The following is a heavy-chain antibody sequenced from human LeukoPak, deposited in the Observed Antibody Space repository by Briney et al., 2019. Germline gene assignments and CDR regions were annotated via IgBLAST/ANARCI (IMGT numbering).Heavy chain of an antibody. CDR1: GFTFYDYG. CDR2: INWNGGST. CDR3: ARSRLDSSSWYVVGDY. V-gene: IGHV3-20*04. D-gene: IGHD6-13*01. Sequence: GGSLRLSCAASGFTFYDYGMSWVRQAPGKGLEWVSGINWNGGSTGYADSVKGRFTISRDNAKNSLYLQMNSLRAEDTALYYCARSRLDSSSWYVVGDYWGQGTLVTVSS. J-gene: IGHJ4*02.